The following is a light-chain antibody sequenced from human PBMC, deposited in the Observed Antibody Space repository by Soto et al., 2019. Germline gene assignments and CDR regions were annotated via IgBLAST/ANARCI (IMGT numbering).Light chain of an antibody. Sequence: EIVLTQSPGTLSLSPGERATLSCRASQSVSSSYLAWYQQKPGQAPRLLIYGASRRATGIPDRFSGSGSGTEFTLTISRLEPEDFAVYYCQQYGCSLWTFGQGTKVEIK. V-gene: IGKV3-20*01. J-gene: IGKJ1*01. CDR1: QSVSSSY. CDR3: QQYGCSLWT. CDR2: GAS.